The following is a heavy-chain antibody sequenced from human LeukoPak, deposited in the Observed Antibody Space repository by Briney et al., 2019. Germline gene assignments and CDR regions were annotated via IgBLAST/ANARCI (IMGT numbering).Heavy chain of an antibody. CDR2: IYYSGST. CDR3: ARGLNPSLDY. J-gene: IGHJ4*02. V-gene: IGHV4-39*07. CDR1: GGSISSSSYY. Sequence: SETLSLTCTVSGGSISSSSYYWGWIRQPPGKGLEWIGSIYYSGSTYYNPSLKSRVTISVDTSKNQFSLKLSSVTAADTAVYYCARGLNPSLDYWGQGTLVTVSS. D-gene: IGHD1-14*01.